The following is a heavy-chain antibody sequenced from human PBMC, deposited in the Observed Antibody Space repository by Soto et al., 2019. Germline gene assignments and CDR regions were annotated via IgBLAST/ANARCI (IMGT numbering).Heavy chain of an antibody. CDR2: MFYSGLT. J-gene: IGHJ6*02. Sequence: ASETLSLTCSVSGYSVTSSDYYWAWIRQPPGKGLEWIGSMFYSGLTYYNPSLKSRVTLSVDTSKNQFSVRLNSVTAADTAVYYCAPLSVSLSGPYGIHVWGQGTTVTVSS. V-gene: IGHV4-39*01. CDR3: APLSVSLSGPYGIHV. CDR1: GYSVTSSDYY. D-gene: IGHD2-15*01.